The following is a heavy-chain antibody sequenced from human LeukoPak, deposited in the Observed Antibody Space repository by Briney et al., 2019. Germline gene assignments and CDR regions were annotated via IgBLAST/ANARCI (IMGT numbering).Heavy chain of an antibody. J-gene: IGHJ2*01. CDR2: INWKTGNG. V-gene: IGHV3-9*01. CDR3: TRRAARWQFDL. Sequence: GRSLRLSCAVSGFNFDDYDMHWVRRAPGRGLEWVSGINWKTGNGIYADSVKGRFTISRDNAKNSLYLQMSSLRAEDTALYYCTRRAARWQFDLWGRGTLLTVSS. CDR1: GFNFDDYD. D-gene: IGHD5-24*01.